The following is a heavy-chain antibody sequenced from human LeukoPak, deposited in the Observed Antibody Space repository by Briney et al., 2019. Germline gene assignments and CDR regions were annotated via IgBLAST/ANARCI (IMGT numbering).Heavy chain of an antibody. CDR2: IIPIFGTA. Sequence: SVKVSCKASGGTFSSYAIGWVRQAPGQGLEWMGGIIPIFGTANYAQKFQGRVTITADESTSTAYMELSSLRSEDTAVYYCARRPARGDAFDIWGQGTMVTVSS. CDR1: GGTFSSYA. J-gene: IGHJ3*02. CDR3: ARRPARGDAFDI. V-gene: IGHV1-69*01.